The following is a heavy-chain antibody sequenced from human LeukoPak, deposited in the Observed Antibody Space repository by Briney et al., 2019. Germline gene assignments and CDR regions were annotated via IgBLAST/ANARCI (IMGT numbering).Heavy chain of an antibody. CDR2: ISSSSSYI. D-gene: IGHD3-3*01. CDR1: GFTFSSYS. V-gene: IGHV3-21*01. J-gene: IGHJ6*03. Sequence: MPGGSLRLSCAASGFTFSSYSMNWVRQAPGKGLEWVSSISSSSSYIYYADSVKGRFTISRDNAKNSLYLQMNSLRAEDTAVYYCASDTYYDFWSGYPYYMDVWGKGTTVTVSS. CDR3: ASDTYYDFWSGYPYYMDV.